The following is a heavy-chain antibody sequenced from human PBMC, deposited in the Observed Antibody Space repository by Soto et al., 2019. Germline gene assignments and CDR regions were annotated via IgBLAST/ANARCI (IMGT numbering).Heavy chain of an antibody. D-gene: IGHD6-13*01. Sequence: EVQLLESGGGLVQPGGSLRLSCAASGFTFSSYAMSWVRQSPGKGLEWVSAISGSGGSTYYADSVKGRFTISRDNSKHTLYLQMNSLRAEDTAVYYCAKIPNSSSWYLDAVDIWGQGTMVTVSS. V-gene: IGHV3-23*01. J-gene: IGHJ3*02. CDR1: GFTFSSYA. CDR3: AKIPNSSSWYLDAVDI. CDR2: ISGSGGST.